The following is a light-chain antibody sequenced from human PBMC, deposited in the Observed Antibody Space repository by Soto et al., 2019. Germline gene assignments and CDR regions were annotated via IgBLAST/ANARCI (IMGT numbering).Light chain of an antibody. CDR1: SSDVGGYNY. Sequence: QSVLTQPASVSGSPGQSITISCTGTSSDVGGYNYVSWYQQHPGKAPKLMIYDVSSRPSGVSNRFSGAKSGNTASLTISGLQTEDEADYYCSSYTSSSTPYVFGTGTK. CDR2: DVS. CDR3: SSYTSSSTPYV. V-gene: IGLV2-14*01. J-gene: IGLJ1*01.